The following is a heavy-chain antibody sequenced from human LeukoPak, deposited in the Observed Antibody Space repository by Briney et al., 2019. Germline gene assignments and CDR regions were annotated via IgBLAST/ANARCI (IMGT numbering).Heavy chain of an antibody. CDR1: GFTFSSYS. J-gene: IGHJ6*03. D-gene: IGHD3-3*01. CDR2: ISSSSSYI. Sequence: KPGGSLRLSCAASGFTFSSYSMNWVRQAPGKGLEWVSSISSSSSYIYYADSVKGRFTISRDNAKNSLYLQMNSLRAEDTAVYYCAKDGFGMWSVYYYYYLDVWGKGTTVTVSS. V-gene: IGHV3-21*04. CDR3: AKDGFGMWSVYYYYYLDV.